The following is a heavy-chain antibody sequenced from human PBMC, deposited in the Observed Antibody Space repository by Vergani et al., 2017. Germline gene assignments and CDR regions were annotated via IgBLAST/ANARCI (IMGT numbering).Heavy chain of an antibody. J-gene: IGHJ1*01. CDR1: GFALSTYS. CDR3: ARGGKGIIMVVPATHL. CDR2: ISRSSRSI. V-gene: IGHV3-48*01. Sequence: EVQLVESGGGLVQPGGSQRLYCAASGFALSTYSMHWVRQAPGKGLEWVSDISRSSRSIYYADSVNGRFTISRDNSKKMMSLQMNSLRVEDTAVYYCARGGKGIIMVVPATHLWGQGTQVSVS. D-gene: IGHD2-15*01.